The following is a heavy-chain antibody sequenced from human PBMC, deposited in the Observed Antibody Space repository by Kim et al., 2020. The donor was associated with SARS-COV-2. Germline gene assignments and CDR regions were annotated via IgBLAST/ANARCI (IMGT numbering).Heavy chain of an antibody. D-gene: IGHD3-9*01. CDR1: GFTFSSYS. CDR2: ISSSSSYI. J-gene: IGHJ6*02. CDR3: ARDRTTYYDILTGYQSADYYGMDV. V-gene: IGHV3-21*01. Sequence: GGSLRLSCAASGFTFSSYSMNWVRQAPGKGLEWVSSISSSSSYIYYADSVKGRFTISRDNAKNSLYLQMNSLRAEDTAVYYCARDRTTYYDILTGYQSADYYGMDVWGQGTTVTVSS.